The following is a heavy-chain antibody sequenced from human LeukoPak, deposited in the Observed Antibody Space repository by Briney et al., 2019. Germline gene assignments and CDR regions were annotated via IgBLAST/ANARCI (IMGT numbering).Heavy chain of an antibody. CDR1: GYSFTGYY. J-gene: IGHJ4*02. D-gene: IGHD4-11*01. V-gene: IGHV1-2*02. Sequence: ASVKVSCKASGYSFTGYYMHWVRQAPGQGLEWIGWVNPNSGGTTYAQKFQGRVTMTRGTSISTAYMELSRLRSDDTAVYYCAREGYSSYWGQGTLVTVSS. CDR3: AREGYSSY. CDR2: VNPNSGGT.